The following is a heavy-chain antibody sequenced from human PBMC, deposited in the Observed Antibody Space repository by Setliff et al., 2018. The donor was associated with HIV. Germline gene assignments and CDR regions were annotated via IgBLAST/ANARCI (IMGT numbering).Heavy chain of an antibody. D-gene: IGHD6-13*01. Sequence: SDTLSLTCTVSGASISSHYWSWIRQPPGKGLEWIGYIYFSGTTNYNPSLKSRVTISVDTSKNQFSLNLNSVTAADTAVYYCARAISAAGIAPFDFWGQGTLVTVSS. J-gene: IGHJ4*02. CDR2: IYFSGTT. CDR3: ARAISAAGIAPFDF. CDR1: GASISSHY. V-gene: IGHV4-59*11.